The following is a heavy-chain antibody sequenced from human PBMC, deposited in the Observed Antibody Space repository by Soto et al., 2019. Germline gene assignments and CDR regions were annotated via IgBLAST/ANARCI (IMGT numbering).Heavy chain of an antibody. CDR2: IYYSGRT. V-gene: IGHV4-39*01. D-gene: IGHD3-22*01. Sequence: SETLSLTCIVSGESISSSSYYWGWIRQPPGKGLEWIGSIYYSGRTYYNPSFKSRVTISIDTSKNQFSLKLSSVTAADTAVYYCARANYYYDSSGPLYCFDYWGQGTLVTVSS. CDR3: ARANYYYDSSGPLYCFDY. CDR1: GESISSSSYY. J-gene: IGHJ4*02.